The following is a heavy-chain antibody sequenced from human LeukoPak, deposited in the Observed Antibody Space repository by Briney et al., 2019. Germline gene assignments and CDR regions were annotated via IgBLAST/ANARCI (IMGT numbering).Heavy chain of an antibody. J-gene: IGHJ6*02. CDR2: IYYSGST. CDR1: GGSISSNAYF. D-gene: IGHD3/OR15-3a*01. CDR3: ARGLSEDYYYGMDV. Sequence: SETLSLTCTVSGGSISSNAYFWGWIRQPPGKGLEWIGSIYYSGSTYYNPSLKSRVTTSVDTSKNQFSLKLNSVTAADTAVYYCARGLSEDYYYGMDVWGQGTTVTVSS. V-gene: IGHV4-39*01.